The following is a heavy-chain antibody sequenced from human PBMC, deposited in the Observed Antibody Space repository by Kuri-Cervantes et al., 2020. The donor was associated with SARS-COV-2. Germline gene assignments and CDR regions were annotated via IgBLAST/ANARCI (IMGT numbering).Heavy chain of an antibody. D-gene: IGHD6-13*01. V-gene: IGHV1-18*01. CDR2: ISAYNGNT. CDR3: AREEEYSSSWDNWFDP. Sequence: ASVKVSCKASGYTFTSYGISWVRQAPGQGLEWMGWISAYNGNTNYAQKLQGRVTMTTDTSTSTAYTELRSLRSDDTAVYYCAREEEYSSSWDNWFDPWGQGTLVTVSS. J-gene: IGHJ5*02. CDR1: GYTFTSYG.